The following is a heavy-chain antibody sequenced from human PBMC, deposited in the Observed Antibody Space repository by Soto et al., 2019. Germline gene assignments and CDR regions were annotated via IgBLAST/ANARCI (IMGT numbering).Heavy chain of an antibody. J-gene: IGHJ4*02. CDR2: IWYDGSNK. Sequence: QVQLVESGGGVVQPGRSLRLSCAASGFSFSICAMHWVRQAPGEGLEWVAVIWYDGSNKYYADSVKGRFTISRDNSKNTLYLQMNSLRAEDTAVYCCARDVVGSGVTDCWGQGTLVTVSS. CDR3: ARDVVGSGVTDC. D-gene: IGHD2-21*01. CDR1: GFSFSICA. V-gene: IGHV3-33*01.